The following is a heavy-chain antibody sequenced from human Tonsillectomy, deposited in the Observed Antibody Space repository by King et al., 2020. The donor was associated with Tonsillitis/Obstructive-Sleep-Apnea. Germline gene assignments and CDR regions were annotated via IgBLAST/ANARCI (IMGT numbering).Heavy chain of an antibody. V-gene: IGHV4-31*01. J-gene: IGHJ4*02. CDR1: GGSISSGGYY. Sequence: QLQESGPGLVNPSQTLSLTCTVSGGSISSGGYYWGGLRPHPGRGLEWIGYISYSGDTYYNPSLKRPVAISVDTSKNQFSLKLSSVTAADTAVYYCARDRGRDYGAYFFDYWGEGTLVTVSS. CDR3: ARDRGRDYGAYFFDY. CDR2: ISYSGDT. D-gene: IGHD4-17*01.